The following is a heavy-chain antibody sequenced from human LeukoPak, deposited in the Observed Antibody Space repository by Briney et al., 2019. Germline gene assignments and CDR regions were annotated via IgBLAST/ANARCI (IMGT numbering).Heavy chain of an antibody. Sequence: GGSLRLSCAASGFTLSSYLMSWVRQAPGKELEWVANIRQDGSEKYYVDSVKGRFTISRDNAKNSLYLQMNSLRAEDTAVYYCARESDYGSGNMDVWGKGTTVTVSS. D-gene: IGHD3-10*01. CDR2: IRQDGSEK. J-gene: IGHJ6*03. CDR1: GFTLSSYL. CDR3: ARESDYGSGNMDV. V-gene: IGHV3-7*01.